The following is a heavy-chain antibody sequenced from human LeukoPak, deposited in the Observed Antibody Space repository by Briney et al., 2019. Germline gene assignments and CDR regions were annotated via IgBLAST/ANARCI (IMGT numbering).Heavy chain of an antibody. D-gene: IGHD3-22*01. CDR1: GYTFTSYY. J-gene: IGHJ4*02. V-gene: IGHV1-46*01. CDR2: INPSGGST. CDR3: ARDLGAYYYDSSGYGY. Sequence: GASVKVSCKASGYTFTSYYMHWVRQAPGQGLEWMGIINPSGGSTSYAQKFQGRVTMTRDTSTSTVYMELSSLRSEDTAVYYCARDLGAYYYDSSGYGYWGQGTLVTVSS.